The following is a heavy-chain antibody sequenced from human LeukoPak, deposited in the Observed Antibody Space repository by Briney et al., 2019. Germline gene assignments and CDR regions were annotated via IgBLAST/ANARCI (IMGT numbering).Heavy chain of an antibody. CDR1: GFIFSDHY. CDR2: IRNKADSYTT. Sequence: GGSLRLSCAASGFIFSDHYMDWVRQAPGKGLEWLGRIRNKADSYTTEYAASVKGRLTISRDDSKNSLYLQMNSLKTEDTAVYYCTRRDSSGYYSFDYWGQGTLVTVSS. CDR3: TRRDSSGYYSFDY. V-gene: IGHV3-72*01. D-gene: IGHD3-22*01. J-gene: IGHJ4*02.